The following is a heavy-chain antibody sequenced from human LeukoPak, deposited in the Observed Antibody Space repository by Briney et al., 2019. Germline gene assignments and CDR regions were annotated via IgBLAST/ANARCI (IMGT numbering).Heavy chain of an antibody. CDR3: ARELGASVAKFGMDV. Sequence: PSETLSLTCTVSGGSISSYYWSWIRQPPGKGLEWIGYIHYSGSTNYNPCLKSRGTISVDTSKNQFSLKLTSVTAADAAVYFCARELGASVAKFGMDVWGQGTTVTVSS. CDR2: IHYSGST. D-gene: IGHD3-16*01. CDR1: GGSISSYY. V-gene: IGHV4-59*01. J-gene: IGHJ6*02.